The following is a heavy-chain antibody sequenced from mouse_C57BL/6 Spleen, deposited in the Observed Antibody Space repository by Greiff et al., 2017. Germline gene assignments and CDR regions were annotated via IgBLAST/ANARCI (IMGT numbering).Heavy chain of an antibody. D-gene: IGHD2-1*01. V-gene: IGHV1-61*01. CDR3: ARGGYYGNYGYFDV. J-gene: IGHJ1*03. CDR2: IYPSDSET. CDR1: GYTFTSYW. Sequence: QVQLQQPGAELVRPGSSVKLSCKASGYTFTSYWMDWVKQRPGQGLEWIGNIYPSDSETHYNQKFKDKATLTVDKSSSTAYMQLSSLTSEDSAVYYCARGGYYGNYGYFDVWGTGTTVTVSS.